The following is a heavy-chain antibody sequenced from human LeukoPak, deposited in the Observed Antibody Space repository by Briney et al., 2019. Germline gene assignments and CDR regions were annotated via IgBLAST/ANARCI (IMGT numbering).Heavy chain of an antibody. Sequence: SETLSLTCAVYGGSFSGYYWSWIRQPPGKGLEWIGEINHSGSTNYNPSLKSRVTISVDTSKNQFSLKLSSVTAADTAVYYCARGGIAVAGMGFDYWGQGTLVTVPS. CDR2: INHSGST. D-gene: IGHD6-19*01. CDR1: GGSFSGYY. V-gene: IGHV4-34*01. CDR3: ARGGIAVAGMGFDY. J-gene: IGHJ4*02.